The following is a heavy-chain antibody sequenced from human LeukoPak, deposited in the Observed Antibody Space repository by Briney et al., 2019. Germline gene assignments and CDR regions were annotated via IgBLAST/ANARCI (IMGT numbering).Heavy chain of an antibody. D-gene: IGHD3-22*01. V-gene: IGHV3-30-3*01. Sequence: GGSLRLSCAASGFTFSSYAMHWVRQAPGKGLEWVAVISYEGSNKYYADSVKGRFTISRDNSKNTLYLQMNSLRAEDTAVYYCAREYYYDSSGYYSTPFDYWGQGTLVTVSS. J-gene: IGHJ4*02. CDR3: AREYYYDSSGYYSTPFDY. CDR1: GFTFSSYA. CDR2: ISYEGSNK.